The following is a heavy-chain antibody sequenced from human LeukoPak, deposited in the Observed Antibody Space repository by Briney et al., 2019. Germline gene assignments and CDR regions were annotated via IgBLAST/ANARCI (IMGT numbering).Heavy chain of an antibody. Sequence: GASVKVSCKASGYTFTSYDINWVREATGQGVEWMGWMNPNSGNTGYAQKFQGRVTITRNTYITTTYMELSSLRSEDTAVYYCARRSAYGSGSYYVDYWGQGTLVTVSS. CDR3: ARRSAYGSGSYYVDY. D-gene: IGHD3-10*01. J-gene: IGHJ4*02. CDR2: MNPNSGNT. V-gene: IGHV1-8*03. CDR1: GYTFTSYD.